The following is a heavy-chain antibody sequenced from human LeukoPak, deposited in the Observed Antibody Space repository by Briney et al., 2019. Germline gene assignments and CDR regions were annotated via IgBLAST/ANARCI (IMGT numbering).Heavy chain of an antibody. Sequence: PGGSLRLSCAASGFTVSSNYMSWVRQAPGKGLEWVSAISGSGGSTYYADSVKGRFTISRDNSKNTLYLQMNSLRAEDTAVYYCAKDGYIVVVPAMDVWGQGTTVTVSS. V-gene: IGHV3-23*01. CDR2: ISGSGGST. D-gene: IGHD2-2*01. CDR1: GFTVSSNY. CDR3: AKDGYIVVVPAMDV. J-gene: IGHJ6*02.